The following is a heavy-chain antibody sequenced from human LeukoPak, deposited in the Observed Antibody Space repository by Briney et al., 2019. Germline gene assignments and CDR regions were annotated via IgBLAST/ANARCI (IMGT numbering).Heavy chain of an antibody. CDR3: ARVAVAGTPPIYYYYYMDV. CDR1: GGSISNYY. CDR2: ISYSGNT. J-gene: IGHJ6*03. V-gene: IGHV4-59*12. D-gene: IGHD6-19*01. Sequence: SETLSLTCTVSGGSISNYYWTWIRQPPGKGLEWIGFISYSGNTNYNPSLKSRVTISLDTSKNQFSLKLISVTAADTAVYYCARVAVAGTPPIYYYYYMDVWGKGTTVTVSS.